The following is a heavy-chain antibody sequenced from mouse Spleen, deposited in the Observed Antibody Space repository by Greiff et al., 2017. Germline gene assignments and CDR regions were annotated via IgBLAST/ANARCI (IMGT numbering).Heavy chain of an antibody. D-gene: IGHD2-3*01. CDR2: IYPGSGNT. J-gene: IGHJ1*01. CDR1: GYTFTDYY. CDR3: ARRGWLLLFDV. Sequence: VQLQQSGAELVRPGASVKLSCKASGYTFTDYYITWVKQRPGQGLEWIARIYPGSGNTYYNEKFKGKATLTADTSSSTAYMPLSSLTSEDSAVYFCARRGWLLLFDVWGAGTTVTVSS. V-gene: IGHV1-76*01.